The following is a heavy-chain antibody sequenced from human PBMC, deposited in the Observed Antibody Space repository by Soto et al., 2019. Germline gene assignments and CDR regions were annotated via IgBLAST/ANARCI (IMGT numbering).Heavy chain of an antibody. J-gene: IGHJ4*02. CDR3: ARAHGPVDTAMVIFDY. CDR1: GFTFSSYG. Sequence: GGSLRLSCAASGFTFSSYGMHWVRQAPGKGLEWVAVIWYDGSNKYYADSVKCRFTISRDNSKNTLYLQMNSLRAEDTAVYYCARAHGPVDTAMVIFDYWGQGTLVTVSS. CDR2: IWYDGSNK. V-gene: IGHV3-33*01. D-gene: IGHD5-18*01.